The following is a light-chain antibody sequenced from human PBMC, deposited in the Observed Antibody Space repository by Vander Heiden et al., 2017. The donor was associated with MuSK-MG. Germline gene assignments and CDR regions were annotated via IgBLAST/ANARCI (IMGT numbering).Light chain of an antibody. J-gene: IGKJ5*01. V-gene: IGKV1-39*01. CDR2: AAS. CDR1: QSISSY. Sequence: DIQMTQSPSSLSASVGDRVTITCRASQSISSYLNWYQQKPGKAPKLLIHAASSLQSGVPSRFSGSGSGTDFTLTISSLQPEDFATYYCQQSYSTPPTFGQGTRLEIK. CDR3: QQSYSTPPT.